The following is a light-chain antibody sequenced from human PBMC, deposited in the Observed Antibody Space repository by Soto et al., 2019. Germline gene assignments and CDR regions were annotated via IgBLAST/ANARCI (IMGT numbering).Light chain of an antibody. V-gene: IGKV1-39*01. CDR2: AAS. J-gene: IGKJ2*01. CDR3: QHSLTIPYT. CDR1: QTISTH. Sequence: DIQMTQSPSSLAASVGDRVTITCRASQTISTHLNCYQQKPGKAPKRLIYAASTLQSGVPSRFSGSGSGTDFTLTISSLQPEDFATYYCQHSLTIPYTFGQGTKLEIK.